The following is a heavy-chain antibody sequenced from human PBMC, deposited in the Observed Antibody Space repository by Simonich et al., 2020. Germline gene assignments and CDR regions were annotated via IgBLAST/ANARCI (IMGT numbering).Heavy chain of an antibody. Sequence: EVQLLESGGGLVQPGGSLRLSCAASGFTFSSYAMSWVRQAPGKGLGGVSAFSGSGGSKNYANSVKGRFTISRDNSKNTLYLQMNSLRAEDTAVYYCAKRSGVSITGTFDYWGQGTLVTVSS. V-gene: IGHV3-23*01. J-gene: IGHJ4*02. CDR2: FSGSGGSK. CDR3: AKRSGVSITGTFDY. D-gene: IGHD1-7*01. CDR1: GFTFSSYA.